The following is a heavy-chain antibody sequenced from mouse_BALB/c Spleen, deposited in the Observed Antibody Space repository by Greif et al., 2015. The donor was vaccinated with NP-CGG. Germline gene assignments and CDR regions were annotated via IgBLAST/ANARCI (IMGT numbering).Heavy chain of an antibody. V-gene: IGHV2-2*02. D-gene: IGHD2-1*01. J-gene: IGHJ1*01. CDR3: ARNWDGNSWYFDV. CDR1: GFSLTSYG. CDR2: IWSGGST. Sequence: QVQLQQSGPGLVQPSQSLSITCTVSGFSLTSYGVHWVRQSPGKGLEWLGVIWSGGSTDYNAAFISRLSISKDNSKSXVFFKMNSLQANDTAIYYCARNWDGNSWYFDVWGAGTTVTVSS.